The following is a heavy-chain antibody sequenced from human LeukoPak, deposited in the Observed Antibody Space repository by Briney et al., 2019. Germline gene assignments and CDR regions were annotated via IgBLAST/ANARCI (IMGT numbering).Heavy chain of an antibody. CDR2: IYYSGST. D-gene: IGHD4-23*01. J-gene: IGHJ4*02. V-gene: IGHV4-30-4*01. Sequence: SETLSLTCTVSGGSISSGDYYWSWIRQPPGKGLEWIGYIYYSGSTYYNPSLKSRVTISVDTSKNQFSLKLSSVTAADTAVYYCARDLLNEGNHLDYWGQGTLVTVSA. CDR3: ARDLLNEGNHLDY. CDR1: GGSISSGDYY.